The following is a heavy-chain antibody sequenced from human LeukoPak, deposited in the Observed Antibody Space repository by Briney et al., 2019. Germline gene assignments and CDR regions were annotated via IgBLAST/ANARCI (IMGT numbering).Heavy chain of an antibody. D-gene: IGHD3-10*01. V-gene: IGHV1-46*01. Sequence: ASVKVSCKASGYTFTSYYMHWVRQAPGQGLEWMGIINPSGGSTSYAQKFQGRVTMTRDMSTSTAYMELRSLRSDDTAVYYCARDPRHRLVWFREETYYYYMDVWGKGTTVTVSS. CDR1: GYTFTSYY. CDR3: ARDPRHRLVWFREETYYYYMDV. J-gene: IGHJ6*03. CDR2: INPSGGST.